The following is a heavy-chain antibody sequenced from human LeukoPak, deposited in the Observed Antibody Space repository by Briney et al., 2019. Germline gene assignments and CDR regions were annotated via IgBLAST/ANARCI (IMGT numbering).Heavy chain of an antibody. Sequence: ASVKVSCKASGYTFTSYYMQWVRQPPGQGLEWMGIINPSGGSTSYAQKFQGRVTMTRDTSTSTVYMELSSLRSEDTAVYYCARGPGNDGVPHWFDRWGQGTLVTVSS. CDR2: INPSGGST. CDR1: GYTFTSYY. CDR3: ARGPGNDGVPHWFDR. D-gene: IGHD1-1*01. V-gene: IGHV1-46*03. J-gene: IGHJ5*02.